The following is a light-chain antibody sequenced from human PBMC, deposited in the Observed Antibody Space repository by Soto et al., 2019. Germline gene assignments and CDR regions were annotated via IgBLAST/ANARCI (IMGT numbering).Light chain of an antibody. CDR2: AAS. CDR1: QGIIDY. J-gene: IGKJ1*01. Sequence: DIQMTQSPSSVSASVGDRVTITCRASQGIIDYLAWYQQRPGKVPKLLIYAASTLQTGVPSRFSGSGAGTDFTLTISSLQPEDVGTYYCQKYDTAPQTFGQGTRVEIK. V-gene: IGKV1-27*01. CDR3: QKYDTAPQT.